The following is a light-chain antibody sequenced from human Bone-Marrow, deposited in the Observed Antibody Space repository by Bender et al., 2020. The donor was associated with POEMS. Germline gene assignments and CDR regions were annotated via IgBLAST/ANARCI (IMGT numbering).Light chain of an antibody. V-gene: IGLV3-21*02. CDR1: NIGSKS. CDR2: EDT. Sequence: SYVLTQTPSVSVAPGQTANFPCGGHNIGSKSVHWYQQKPGQAPVLVVYEDTVRPSEIPERFSGSNSGNTATLIITKVAAGDEADYYCQVWDNNSDNPLFGGGTKLTVL. J-gene: IGLJ3*02. CDR3: QVWDNNSDNPL.